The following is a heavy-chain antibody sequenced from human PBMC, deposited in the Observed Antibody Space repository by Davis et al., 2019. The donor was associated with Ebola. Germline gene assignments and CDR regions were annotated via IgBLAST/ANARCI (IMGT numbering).Heavy chain of an antibody. CDR3: AKDTASGWSTGYFDL. CDR2: ISGSGGST. CDR1: GFTFSSYG. Sequence: GESLKISCAASGFTFSSYGMHWVRQAPGKGLEWVSAISGSGGSTYYADSVKGRFTISRDNSKNTLYLQMNSLRAEDTAVYYCAKDTASGWSTGYFDLWGRGTLVTVSS. V-gene: IGHV3-23*01. J-gene: IGHJ2*01. D-gene: IGHD6-19*01.